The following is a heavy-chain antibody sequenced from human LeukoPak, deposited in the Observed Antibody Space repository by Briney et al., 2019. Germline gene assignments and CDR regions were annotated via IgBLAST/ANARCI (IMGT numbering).Heavy chain of an antibody. Sequence: PSETLSLTCTVSGGSISSYYWSWIRQPAGKGLEWIGRIYTSGSTNYNPSLKSRVTMSVDTSKNQFSLKLSSVTAADTAVYYCARDGEDDFWSGYYGGYYYYGMDVWGQGTTVTVS. J-gene: IGHJ6*02. CDR3: ARDGEDDFWSGYYGGYYYYGMDV. D-gene: IGHD3-3*01. CDR2: IYTSGST. V-gene: IGHV4-4*07. CDR1: GGSISSYY.